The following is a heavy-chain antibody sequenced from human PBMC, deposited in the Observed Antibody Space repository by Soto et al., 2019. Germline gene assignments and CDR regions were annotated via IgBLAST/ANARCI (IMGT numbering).Heavy chain of an antibody. V-gene: IGHV3-23*01. CDR3: AKDTIAARSFDY. CDR1: GFTFSSYA. CDR2: ISGSGGST. J-gene: IGHJ4*02. Sequence: GGSLRLSCGASGFTFSSYAMSWVRQAPGKGLEWVSAISGSGGSTYYADSVKGRFTISRDNSKNTLYLQMNSLRAEDTAVYYCAKDTIAARSFDYWGQGTLVTVSS. D-gene: IGHD6-6*01.